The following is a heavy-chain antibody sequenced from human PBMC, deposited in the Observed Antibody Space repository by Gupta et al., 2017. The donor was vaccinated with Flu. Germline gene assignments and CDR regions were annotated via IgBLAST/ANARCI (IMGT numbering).Heavy chain of an antibody. Sequence: EVQLVESGGCLVQPVGSLRLSCAASGFTFSSYVINWVRQAPGKGLEWVSSINYIRVNAYYADSVKGRFTTSRDNSKNRMFLQMRSLRAEDTAVEYCAKGGSYPTSPDYWGQGTLVTVSS. V-gene: IGHV3-23*04. CDR2: INYIRVNA. J-gene: IGHJ4*02. D-gene: IGHD1-26*01. CDR1: GFTFSSYV. CDR3: AKGGSYPTSPDY.